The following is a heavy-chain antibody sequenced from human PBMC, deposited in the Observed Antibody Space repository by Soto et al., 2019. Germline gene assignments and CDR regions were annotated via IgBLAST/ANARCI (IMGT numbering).Heavy chain of an antibody. Sequence: EVQLVESGGGLVQPGRSLRLSCAASGFTFDDYAMHWVRQAPGKGLEWVSGISWNSGSIGYAYSVKGRFTISRDNAKNSLYLQMNSLRAEDTALYYCAKDRGLGSSSWTAFDIWGQGTMVTVSS. CDR1: GFTFDDYA. V-gene: IGHV3-9*01. CDR3: AKDRGLGSSSWTAFDI. D-gene: IGHD6-13*01. J-gene: IGHJ3*02. CDR2: ISWNSGSI.